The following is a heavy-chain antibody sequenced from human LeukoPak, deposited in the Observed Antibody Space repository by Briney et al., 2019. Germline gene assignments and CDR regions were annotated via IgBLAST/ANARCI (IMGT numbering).Heavy chain of an antibody. CDR1: GFTFSSYA. J-gene: IGHJ4*02. CDR3: ARAKVLDY. Sequence: RSLRLSCAASGFTFSSYAMHWVRQAPGKGLEWVAVISYDGSNKYYADSVKGRFTISRDNSKNTLYLQMNSLRAEDTAVYYCARAKVLDYWGQGTLVTVSS. CDR2: ISYDGSNK. V-gene: IGHV3-30-3*01.